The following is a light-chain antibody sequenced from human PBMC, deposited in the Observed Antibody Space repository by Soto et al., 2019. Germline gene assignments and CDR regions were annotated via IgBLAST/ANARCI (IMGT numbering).Light chain of an antibody. J-gene: IGLJ2*01. CDR2: ETN. CDR3: GAWDGSLSAVV. CDR1: SSNIGNNF. V-gene: IGLV1-51*02. Sequence: QTVVTQPPSVSAAPGQKVTISCSGSSSNIGNNFVSWYQQFPGTAPKLLIYETNHRPSGIPDRISGSKSGTSATLGITGLQPGDEADYYCGAWDGSLSAVVFGGGTQLTVL.